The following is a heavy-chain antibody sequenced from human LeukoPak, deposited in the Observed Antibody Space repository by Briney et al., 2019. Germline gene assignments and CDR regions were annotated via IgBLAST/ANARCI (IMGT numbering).Heavy chain of an antibody. CDR2: IYYSGSN. Sequence: SETLSLTCTVSGGSISSGDYYWSWIRQPPGKGLEWIGYIYYSGSNYYNPSLKSRVTISVDTSKNQFSLKLSSVTAADTAVYYCARETYYDSSGYYINDYWGQGTLVTVSS. D-gene: IGHD3-22*01. CDR1: GGSISSGDYY. J-gene: IGHJ4*02. V-gene: IGHV4-30-4*08. CDR3: ARETYYDSSGYYINDY.